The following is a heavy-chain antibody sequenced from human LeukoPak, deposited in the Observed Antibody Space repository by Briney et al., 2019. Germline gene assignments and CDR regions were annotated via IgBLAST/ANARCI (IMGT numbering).Heavy chain of an antibody. CDR3: AKLPGIAAHFDY. Sequence: ASVRVSCKASGYTFTSYYMHWVRQAPGQGLEWMGIIDPSGDSTSYAQNFQGRVAMTRDTSTSTVYMELSSLRSEDTAVYSCAKLPGIAAHFDYWGQGTLVTVSS. J-gene: IGHJ4*02. CDR1: GYTFTSYY. CDR2: IDPSGDST. V-gene: IGHV1-46*01. D-gene: IGHD6-13*01.